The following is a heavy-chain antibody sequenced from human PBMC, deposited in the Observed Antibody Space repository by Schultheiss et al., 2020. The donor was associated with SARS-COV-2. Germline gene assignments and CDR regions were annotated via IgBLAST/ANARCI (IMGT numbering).Heavy chain of an antibody. D-gene: IGHD2-2*01. CDR2: INHSGST. CDR1: GGSISSSSYY. CDR3: ARDRHIVVVPAATFDY. Sequence: SETLSLTCTVSGGSISSSSYYWGWIRQPPGKGLEWIGEINHSGSTNYNPSLKSRVTISVDTSKNQFSLKLSSVTAADTAVYYCARDRHIVVVPAATFDYWGQGTLVTVSS. V-gene: IGHV4-39*07. J-gene: IGHJ4*02.